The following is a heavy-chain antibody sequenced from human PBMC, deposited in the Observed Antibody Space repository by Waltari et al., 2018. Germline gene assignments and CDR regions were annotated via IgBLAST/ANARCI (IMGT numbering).Heavy chain of an antibody. Sequence: VRLDQWGTELVEPWATLSLTCAVYEGSFSAFFWSWVRQAPGKGLEWIGEINHGVKTDYNPSLKSRLFMSVDPSKNQFSLMLSSVIAADTAVYYCVRSHCIGDSCFRYFDSWGQGTLVTVSS. CDR2: INHGVKT. CDR3: VRSHCIGDSCFRYFDS. CDR1: EGSFSAFF. V-gene: IGHV4-34*01. J-gene: IGHJ4*02. D-gene: IGHD2-15*01.